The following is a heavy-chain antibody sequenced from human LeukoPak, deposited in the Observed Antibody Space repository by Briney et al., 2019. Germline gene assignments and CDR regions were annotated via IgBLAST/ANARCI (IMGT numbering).Heavy chain of an antibody. CDR2: TYYRSKWYN. CDR3: ARGLYYDFWPNYFDY. J-gene: IGHJ4*02. Sequence: SQTLSLTCAISGDSVSSNSAAWNWIRQSPSRGLEWLGRTYYRSKWYNDYAVSVKSRITINPDTTKNQFSLQLNSVTPEDTAVYYCARGLYYDFWPNYFDYWGQGTLVTVSS. D-gene: IGHD3-3*01. V-gene: IGHV6-1*01. CDR1: GDSVSSNSAA.